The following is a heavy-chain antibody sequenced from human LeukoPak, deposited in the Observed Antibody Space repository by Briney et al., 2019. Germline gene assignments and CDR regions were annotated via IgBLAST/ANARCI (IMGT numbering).Heavy chain of an antibody. CDR3: ARVMLYYYDSSGYYYEGFDY. Sequence: GGSLRLSCVASGFTFSSYWMSWVRQAPGKGLEWVANIKQDGSEKYYVDSVKGRFTISRDNAKNSLYLQVNSLRAEDTAVYYCARVMLYYYDSSGYYYEGFDYWGQGTLVTVSS. D-gene: IGHD3-22*01. CDR2: IKQDGSEK. J-gene: IGHJ4*02. V-gene: IGHV3-7*01. CDR1: GFTFSSYW.